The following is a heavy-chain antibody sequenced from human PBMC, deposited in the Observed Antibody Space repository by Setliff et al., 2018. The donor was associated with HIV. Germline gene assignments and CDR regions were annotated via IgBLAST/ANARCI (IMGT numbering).Heavy chain of an antibody. D-gene: IGHD2-15*01. J-gene: IGHJ6*03. V-gene: IGHV1-8*01. CDR1: GYAFNSYT. CDR3: ARIGRTPYFCFYMDF. Sequence: AASVKVSCKASGYAFNSYTLNWVRQATGRGLEWMGWINPNSDNTAYAQKFQGRLTMTRNTSTGTVYMELSSLRSEDTAVYYCARIGRTPYFCFYMDFWGKGATVTVSS. CDR2: INPNSDNT.